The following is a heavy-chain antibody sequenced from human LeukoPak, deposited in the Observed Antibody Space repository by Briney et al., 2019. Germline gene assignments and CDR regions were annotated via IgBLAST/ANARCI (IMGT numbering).Heavy chain of an antibody. CDR3: ASSWLVVPRERLGFDY. D-gene: IGHD5-12*01. Sequence: PSETLSLTCNVSGGSVSISSYFWGWIRQPPGKGLEWIGTFFYYSGTTYYNTSLKSRVTISSDTSKNQFSLRLTSVTAADTAVYYCASSWLVVPRERLGFDYWGQGILVTVSS. CDR2: FFYYSGTT. CDR1: GGSVSISSYF. V-gene: IGHV4-39*01. J-gene: IGHJ4*02.